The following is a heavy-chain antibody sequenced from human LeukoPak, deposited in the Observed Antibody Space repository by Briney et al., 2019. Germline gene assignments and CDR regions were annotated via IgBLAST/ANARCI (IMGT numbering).Heavy chain of an antibody. CDR3: AKYTGYYFDY. CDR2: ISYDGIDN. J-gene: IGHJ4*02. CDR1: GFTFTSYA. D-gene: IGHD2-2*02. Sequence: GKSLRLSCAASGFTFTSYAMHWVRQAPGKGLEWVAIISYDGIDNSYADSVKGRFTISRDNSKNTLYLQMNRLRAEDTAVYYCAKYTGYYFDYWGQGILVTVPS. V-gene: IGHV3-30-3*02.